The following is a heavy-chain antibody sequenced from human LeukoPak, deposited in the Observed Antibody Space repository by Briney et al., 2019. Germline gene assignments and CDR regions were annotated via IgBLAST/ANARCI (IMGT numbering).Heavy chain of an antibody. CDR2: INHSGST. V-gene: IGHV4-39*07. Sequence: SETLSLTCTVSGGSISSSSYYWGWIRQPPGKGLEWIGEINHSGSTNYNPSLKSRVTISVDTSKNQFSLKLSSVTAADTAVYYCARGLVLNGASYYFDYWGQGTLVTVSS. D-gene: IGHD2-8*02. CDR3: ARGLVLNGASYYFDY. CDR1: GGSISSSSYY. J-gene: IGHJ4*02.